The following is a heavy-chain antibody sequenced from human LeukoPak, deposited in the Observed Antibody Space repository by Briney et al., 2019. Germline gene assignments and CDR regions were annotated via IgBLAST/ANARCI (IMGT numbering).Heavy chain of an antibody. V-gene: IGHV3-30*02. CDR2: IRNDGSYE. CDR1: GFTFSDDG. CDR3: AKGGSPIHNWFNS. D-gene: IGHD2-15*01. J-gene: IGHJ5*01. Sequence: PGGSLRLSCAASGFTFSDDGMHWVRQAPGKGLEWVAFIRNDGSYEYYPDSVKGRFTISRDNSRNALFLQMNSLRAEDTAVYYCAKGGSPIHNWFNSWGQGTLVTVSS.